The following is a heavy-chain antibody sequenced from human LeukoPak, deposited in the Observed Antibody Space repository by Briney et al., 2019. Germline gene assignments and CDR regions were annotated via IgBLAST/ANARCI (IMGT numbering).Heavy chain of an antibody. V-gene: IGHV5-51*01. CDR2: IYPFGCDV. D-gene: IGHD2-21*02. J-gene: IGHJ6*02. CDR1: GYSISNYW. Sequence: AESLKIFCKAAGYSISNYWIVWLRHMAGKSLEERGIIYPFGCDVKYSPSVQGQVSFSADKSISNAYLQWSSLKASDAAMSYCERHSGSRVTGGMDVWGQGTTVTVS. CDR3: ERHSGSRVTGGMDV.